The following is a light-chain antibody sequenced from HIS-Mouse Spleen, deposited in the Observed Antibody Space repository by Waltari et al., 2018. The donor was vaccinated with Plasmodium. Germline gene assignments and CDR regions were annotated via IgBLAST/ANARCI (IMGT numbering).Light chain of an antibody. CDR2: EVS. J-gene: IGLJ2*01. CDR3: SSYAGSNNLV. V-gene: IGLV2-8*01. Sequence: QSALTQPPSASGSPGQSVTISCPGTSSDVRGYNYVSWYQPPPGKTPKLMIYEVSKRPSGVPDRFSGSKSGNTASLTVSGLQAEDEADYYCSSYAGSNNLVFGGGTKLTVL. CDR1: SSDVRGYNY.